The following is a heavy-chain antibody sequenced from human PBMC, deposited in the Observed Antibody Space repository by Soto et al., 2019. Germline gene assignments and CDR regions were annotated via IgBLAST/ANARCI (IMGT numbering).Heavy chain of an antibody. Sequence: SETLSLTCAVYGGSFSGYYWSWIRQPPGKGLEWIGEINHSGSTNYNPSLKSRVTISVDTSKNQFSLKLSSVTAADTAVYYCARGSRYSYGYRGNGMDVWGQGTTVTV. CDR1: GGSFSGYY. CDR3: ARGSRYSYGYRGNGMDV. J-gene: IGHJ6*02. CDR2: INHSGST. V-gene: IGHV4-34*01. D-gene: IGHD5-18*01.